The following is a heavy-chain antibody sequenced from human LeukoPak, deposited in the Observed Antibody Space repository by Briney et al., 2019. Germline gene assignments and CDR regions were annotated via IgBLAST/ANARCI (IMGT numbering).Heavy chain of an antibody. CDR2: IYSGGST. Sequence: PGGSLRLSCAASGFTVSSNYMSWVRQAPGKGLEWVSVIYSGGSTYYADSVKGRFTISRGNSKNTLYLQMNSLRAEDTAVYYCARERVENQQLVGGNYWGQGTLVTVSS. CDR1: GFTVSSNY. J-gene: IGHJ4*02. V-gene: IGHV3-66*01. CDR3: ARERVENQQLVGGNY. D-gene: IGHD6-6*01.